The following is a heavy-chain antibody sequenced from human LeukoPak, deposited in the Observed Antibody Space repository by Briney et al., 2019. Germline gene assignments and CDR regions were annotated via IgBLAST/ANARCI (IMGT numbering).Heavy chain of an antibody. CDR1: GFTFSSYW. J-gene: IGHJ4*02. D-gene: IGHD3-22*01. Sequence: GGSLRLSCAASGFTFSSYWMHWVRQAPGKGLVWVSRINTDGSSTSYADSVKGRFTISRDNAKNSLYLQMNSLRAEDTAVYYCARSAYYYDSSGYVEDWGQGTLVTVSS. CDR3: ARSAYYYDSSGYVED. V-gene: IGHV3-74*01. CDR2: INTDGSST.